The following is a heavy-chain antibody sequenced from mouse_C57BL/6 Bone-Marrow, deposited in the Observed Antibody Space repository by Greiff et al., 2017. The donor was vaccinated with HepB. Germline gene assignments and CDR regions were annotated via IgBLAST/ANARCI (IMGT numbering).Heavy chain of an antibody. CDR3: ATVDDYCDY. V-gene: IGHV1-42*01. Sequence: EVQLQQSGPELVKPGASVKISCKASGYSFTGYYMNWVKQSPEKSLEWIGEINPSTGGTTYNQKFKAKATLTVDKSSSTAYMQLKSLTSEDSAVYYCATVDDYCDYWGQGTTLTVAS. CDR1: GYSFTGYY. CDR2: INPSTGGT. J-gene: IGHJ2*01.